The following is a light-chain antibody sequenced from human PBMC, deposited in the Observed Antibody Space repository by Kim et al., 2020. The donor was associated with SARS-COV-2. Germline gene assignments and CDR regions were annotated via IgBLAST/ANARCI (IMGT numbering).Light chain of an antibody. Sequence: EIVLTQSPGTLSLSPGERATLSCRASQSVSSSYLAWYQQKPGQAPRLLIYGASSRATGIPDRFSGSGSGTDFTLTISRLEPEDFAVYYCQKYGSSPDTFGQGTKLDI. V-gene: IGKV3-20*01. CDR3: QKYGSSPDT. CDR1: QSVSSSY. J-gene: IGKJ2*01. CDR2: GAS.